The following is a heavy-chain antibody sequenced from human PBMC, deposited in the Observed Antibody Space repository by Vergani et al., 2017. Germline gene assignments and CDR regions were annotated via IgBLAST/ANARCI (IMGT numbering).Heavy chain of an antibody. CDR3: ARDLSYSTAWPFFDS. CDR2: ISGSSGST. J-gene: IGHJ4*02. Sequence: DVQLLESGGGLVQPEESLRLSCAASGFTFSSYAMSWVRQAPGKGLEWVSAISGSSGSTFYADSVKGRFTISRDSSKTLYLQMDSLRVEDTAMYFCARDLSYSTAWPFFDSRGQGTLVTVSS. CDR1: GFTFSSYA. V-gene: IGHV3-23*01. D-gene: IGHD4-11*01.